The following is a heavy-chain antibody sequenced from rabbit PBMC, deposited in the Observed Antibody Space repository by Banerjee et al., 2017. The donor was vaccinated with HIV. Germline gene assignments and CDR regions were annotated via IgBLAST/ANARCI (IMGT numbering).Heavy chain of an antibody. V-gene: IGHV1S40*01. D-gene: IGHD4-2*01. CDR2: IYAGSSDST. J-gene: IGHJ2*01. CDR3: AYADNGLYDRFDP. Sequence: QSLEESGGGLVQPEGSLTLTCTASGFDLSSYYYMCWVRQAPGKGLEWIACIYAGSSDSTYYASWAKGRFTISKTSSTTVTLQMTSLTAADTATYFCAYADNGLYDRFDPWGPGTLVTVS. CDR1: GFDLSSYYY.